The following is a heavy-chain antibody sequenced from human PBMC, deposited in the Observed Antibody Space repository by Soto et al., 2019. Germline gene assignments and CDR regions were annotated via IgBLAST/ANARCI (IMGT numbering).Heavy chain of an antibody. CDR2: INPSGGST. J-gene: IGHJ6*02. CDR1: GYTFTSYY. V-gene: IGHV1-46*01. CDR3: ARAADYGSGSYYQHPYYSYGMDV. Sequence: ASVKVSCKASGYTFTSYYMHWVRQAPGQGLEWMGIINPSGGSTSYAQKFQGRVTMTRDTSTSTVYMELSSLRSEDTAVYYCARAADYGSGSYYQHPYYSYGMDVWGQGTTVTVSS. D-gene: IGHD3-10*01.